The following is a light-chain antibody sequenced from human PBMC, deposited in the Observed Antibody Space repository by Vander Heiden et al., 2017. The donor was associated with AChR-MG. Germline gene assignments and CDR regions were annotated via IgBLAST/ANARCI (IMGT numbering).Light chain of an antibody. CDR3: ATWSDSLNAWV. Sequence: QSVLAQPPPAPGPPGQRVTIPCSGGHSNIENFNFNWYQQFPATAPNLLIYNNRQRPSGVPARFSGSKSGTSASLAISGLQSEDEADYYCATWSDSLNAWVFGGGTKLTVL. CDR2: NNR. J-gene: IGLJ3*02. V-gene: IGLV1-44*01. CDR1: HSNIENFN.